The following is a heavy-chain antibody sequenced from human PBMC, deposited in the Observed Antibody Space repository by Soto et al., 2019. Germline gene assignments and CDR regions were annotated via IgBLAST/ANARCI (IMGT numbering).Heavy chain of an antibody. CDR3: AIVEILTVYGCMDV. J-gene: IGHJ6*02. D-gene: IGHD3-9*01. V-gene: IGHV4-39*01. CDR2: ISYSGTT. Sequence: SETLSLTCTVSGGSISSSGYYWDWIRQSPGKGLDWVGSISYSGTTYYNPSLKSRVTISVDTSKNQFSLKLSSVTAADTAVYYCAIVEILTVYGCMDVLRQGTTVSSP. CDR1: GGSISSSGYY.